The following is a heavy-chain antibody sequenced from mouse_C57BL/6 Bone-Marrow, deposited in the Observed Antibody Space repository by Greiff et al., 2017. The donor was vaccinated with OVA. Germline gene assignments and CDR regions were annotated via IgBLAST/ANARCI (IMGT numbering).Heavy chain of an antibody. D-gene: IGHD2-5*01. CDR2: SRNKANDYTT. J-gene: IGHJ1*03. CDR1: GFTFSDFY. CDR3: AREAAYNSTHGCVYLDV. V-gene: IGHV7-1*01. Sequence: EVKLMESGGGLVQPGRSLRLSCATSGFTFSDFYMEWVRQAPGKGLEWIAASRNKANDYTTEYSASVKGRFIVSRDTSQSILYLQMNALRAEDTAIYLCAREAAYNSTHGCVYLDVWGTGTTVTVSS.